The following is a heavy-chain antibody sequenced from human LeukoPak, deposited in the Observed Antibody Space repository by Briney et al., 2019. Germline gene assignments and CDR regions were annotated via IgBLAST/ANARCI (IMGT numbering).Heavy chain of an antibody. J-gene: IGHJ4*02. CDR2: IKKDGSEK. V-gene: IGHV3-7*01. D-gene: IGHD3-22*01. Sequence: GGSLRLSCAASGFTFSSYRMSWVRQAPGKGLEWVANIKKDGSEKYYVDSVKGRFTISRDNAKTSLYLQMNSLRAEDTAVYYCAKLFSSGSFDYWGQGTLVTVSS. CDR1: GFTFSSYR. CDR3: AKLFSSGSFDY.